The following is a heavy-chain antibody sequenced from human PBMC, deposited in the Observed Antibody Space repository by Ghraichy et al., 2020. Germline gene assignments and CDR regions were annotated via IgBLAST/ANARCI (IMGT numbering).Heavy chain of an antibody. CDR1: GFTVSSNY. CDR2: IYSGGST. V-gene: IGHV3-53*01. J-gene: IGHJ3*02. Sequence: GESLNISCAASGFTVSSNYMSWVRQAPGKGLEWVSVIYSGGSTYYAYSVKGRFTISRDNSKNTLYLQMNSLRAEDTAVYYCAREGPIIAAADAFDIWGQGTMVTVSS. CDR3: AREGPIIAAADAFDI. D-gene: IGHD6-25*01.